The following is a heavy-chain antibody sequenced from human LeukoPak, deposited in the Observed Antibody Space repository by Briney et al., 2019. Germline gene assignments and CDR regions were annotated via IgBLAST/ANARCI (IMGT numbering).Heavy chain of an antibody. D-gene: IGHD3/OR15-3a*01. V-gene: IGHV1-18*01. CDR2: ISAYNGNT. Sequence: GALVKVSCKASGYTFTSYGISWVRQAPGQGLEWMGWISAYNGNTDYAQKLQGRVTMTTDTSTSTAYMELRSLRSDDTAVYYCARDQDLNWFDPWGQGTLVTVSS. J-gene: IGHJ5*02. CDR3: ARDQDLNWFDP. CDR1: GYTFTSYG.